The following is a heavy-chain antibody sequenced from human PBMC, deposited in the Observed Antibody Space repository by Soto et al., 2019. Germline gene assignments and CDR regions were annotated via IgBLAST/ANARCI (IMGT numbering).Heavy chain of an antibody. J-gene: IGHJ4*02. V-gene: IGHV2-5*02. CDR1: GFSLSNSGVG. CDR3: AHCTLHDYGDYDPGTSHVFDS. Sequence: SGPTLVNPTQTLTVTCTFSGFSLSNSGVGVAWIRQPPGKALEWLALIYGDNDKRYSPSLKTRLTITKDTSKNQVVLTMTNMDPVDTATYYCAHCTLHDYGDYDPGTSHVFDSWGQGTLVTVSS. CDR2: IYGDNDK. D-gene: IGHD4-17*01.